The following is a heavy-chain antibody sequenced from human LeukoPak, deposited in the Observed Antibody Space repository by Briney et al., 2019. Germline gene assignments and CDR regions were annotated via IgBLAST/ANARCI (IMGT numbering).Heavy chain of an antibody. J-gene: IGHJ6*03. V-gene: IGHV4-59*08. CDR3: ARWSRGIAARYYYYYMDV. D-gene: IGHD6-6*01. Sequence: SETLPLTCTVSGGSISIYYWSWIRQPPGKGLEWIGYIYYSGSTNYNPSLKSRVTISVDTSKNQFSLKLSSVTAADTAVYYCARWSRGIAARYYYYYMDVWGKGTTVTVSS. CDR1: GGSISIYY. CDR2: IYYSGST.